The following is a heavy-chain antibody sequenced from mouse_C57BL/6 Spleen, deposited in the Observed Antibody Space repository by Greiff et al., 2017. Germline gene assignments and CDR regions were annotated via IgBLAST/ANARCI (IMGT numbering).Heavy chain of an antibody. V-gene: IGHV1-55*01. CDR1: GYTFTSYW. J-gene: IGHJ3*01. Sequence: QVQLQQPGAELVKPGASVKMSCKASGYTFTSYWITWVKQRPGQGLEWIGDIYPGSGSSNYNEKFKSKATLTVDTSSSTAYMQLSSLTSEASAVYYCARGYDYDLDWFAYWGQGTLVTVSA. CDR2: IYPGSGSS. CDR3: ARGYDYDLDWFAY. D-gene: IGHD2-4*01.